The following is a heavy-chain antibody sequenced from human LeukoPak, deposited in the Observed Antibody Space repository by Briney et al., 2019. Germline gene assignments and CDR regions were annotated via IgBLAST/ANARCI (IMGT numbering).Heavy chain of an antibody. CDR3: ARDPNYGGNSVDY. J-gene: IGHJ4*02. CDR2: IWYDGGNK. Sequence: GGSLRLSCAASGFTFSSYGMHWVRQAPGKGLDWVATIWYDGGNKYYADSVKGRFTISRDNSMNTLYLQMNSLRAEDTAKYYCARDPNYGGNSVDYWGQGTLVIVSS. CDR1: GFTFSSYG. D-gene: IGHD4-17*01. V-gene: IGHV3-33*01.